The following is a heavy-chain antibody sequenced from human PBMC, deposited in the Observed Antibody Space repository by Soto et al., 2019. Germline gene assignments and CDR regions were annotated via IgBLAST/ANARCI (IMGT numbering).Heavy chain of an antibody. V-gene: IGHV3-33*01. D-gene: IGHD6-13*01. CDR3: ARLCGDIFSWLYYYYGLDV. CDR2: IGYDGSSK. J-gene: IGHJ6*02. Sequence: PGRSMRLSCAASGLTFSSHGMHWVSQAPGKGLERVAVIGYDGSSKYYADTVKGLFTNSRHNYKNTRYQQINSLRPDDTAGYYCARLCGDIFSWLYYYYGLDVWGQGTTVTVSS. CDR1: GLTFSSHG.